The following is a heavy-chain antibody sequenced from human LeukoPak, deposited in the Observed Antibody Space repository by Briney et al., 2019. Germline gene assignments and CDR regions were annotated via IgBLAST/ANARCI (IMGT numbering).Heavy chain of an antibody. Sequence: GGSLRLSCAASGFTFSSYSMNWVRQAPGKGLEWVSYISNSSSTIYYADSVKGRFTISRDNAKNSLYLQMNSLRAEDTAVYYCARLLGKFRFGELIHRLPNAFDYWGQGTLVTVSS. CDR1: GFTFSSYS. CDR3: ARLLGKFRFGELIHRLPNAFDY. J-gene: IGHJ4*02. D-gene: IGHD3-10*01. CDR2: ISNSSSTI. V-gene: IGHV3-48*01.